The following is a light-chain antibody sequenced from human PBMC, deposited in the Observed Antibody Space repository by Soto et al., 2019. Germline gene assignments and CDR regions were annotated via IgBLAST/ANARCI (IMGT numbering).Light chain of an antibody. V-gene: IGKV1-39*01. Sequence: DIQMAQSPSSLSASVGDRVTITCRASRNIDTYLSWYQQKAGKAPKLLIFATSTLQSGVPSRFSGSGSGTDFTLTISSLQPEDFGTYYCHQTFTPPLTVGGGTRVEIK. J-gene: IGKJ4*01. CDR1: RNIDTY. CDR2: ATS. CDR3: HQTFTPPLT.